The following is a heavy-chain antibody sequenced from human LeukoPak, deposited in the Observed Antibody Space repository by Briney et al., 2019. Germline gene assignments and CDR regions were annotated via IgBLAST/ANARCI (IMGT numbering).Heavy chain of an antibody. V-gene: IGHV1-46*01. Sequence: GASVKVSCKASGYTFTSYYMHWVRQAPGQGLEWMGIINPSGGSTGYAQKFQGRVTMTRDTSTSTVYMELSSLRSEDTAVYYCARGTPDIVATSSIDYWGQGTLVTVSS. CDR2: INPSGGST. CDR1: GYTFTSYY. J-gene: IGHJ4*02. D-gene: IGHD5-12*01. CDR3: ARGTPDIVATSSIDY.